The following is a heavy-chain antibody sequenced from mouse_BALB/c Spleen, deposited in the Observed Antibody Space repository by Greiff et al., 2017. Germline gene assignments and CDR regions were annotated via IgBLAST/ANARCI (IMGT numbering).Heavy chain of an antibody. Sequence: VQLQQSGPGLVKPSQSLSLTCTVTGYSITSDYAWNWIRQFPGNKLEWMGYISYSGSTSYNPSLKSRISITRDTSKNQFFLQLNSVTTEDTATYYCARGGYDYDWDYWGQGTTLTVSS. CDR1: GYSITSDYA. V-gene: IGHV3-2*02. CDR2: ISYSGST. J-gene: IGHJ2*01. CDR3: ARGGYDYDWDY. D-gene: IGHD2-4*01.